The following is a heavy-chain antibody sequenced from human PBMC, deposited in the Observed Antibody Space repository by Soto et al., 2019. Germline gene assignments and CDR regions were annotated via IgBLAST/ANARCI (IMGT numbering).Heavy chain of an antibody. V-gene: IGHV4-61*08. CDR3: ARGQGSAYSSSWYFDY. D-gene: IGHD6-13*01. J-gene: IGHJ4*02. CDR2: IYYSGST. Sequence: PSETLSLTCTVSGGSISSGDYYWSWIRQPPGKGLEWIGSIYYSGSTNYNPSLKSRVTISVDTSKNQFSLKLSSVTAADTAVYYCARGQGSAYSSSWYFDYWGQGTLVTVS. CDR1: GGSISSGDYY.